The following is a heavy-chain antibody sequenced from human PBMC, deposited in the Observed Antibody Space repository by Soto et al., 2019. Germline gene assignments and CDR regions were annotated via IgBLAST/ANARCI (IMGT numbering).Heavy chain of an antibody. D-gene: IGHD3-3*01. J-gene: IGHJ6*03. CDR1: GFTFSNYG. Sequence: GGSLRLSCAASGFTFSNYGMHWVRQAPGKGLEWVAIIWYDGSNKYYADSVKGRFTISRDNSKNTLYLKMNSLRAEDTAMYYCARRREARNDFWRGFENYYYYMDVWGKGTTVTVSS. V-gene: IGHV3-33*08. CDR3: ARRREARNDFWRGFENYYYYMDV. CDR2: IWYDGSNK.